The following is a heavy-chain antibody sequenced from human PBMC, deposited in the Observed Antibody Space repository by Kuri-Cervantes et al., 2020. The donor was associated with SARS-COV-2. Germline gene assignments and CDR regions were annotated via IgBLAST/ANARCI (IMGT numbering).Heavy chain of an antibody. Sequence: SETLSLTCTVSGGSISSGSYYWSWIRQPAGKGLEWIGYIYYSGSTNYNPSLKSRVTISVDTSKNQFSLKLSSVTAADTAVYYCARDPNANHNNWFDPWGQGTLVTVSS. CDR1: GGSISSGSYY. CDR2: IYYSGST. V-gene: IGHV4-61*10. CDR3: ARDPNANHNNWFDP. J-gene: IGHJ5*02. D-gene: IGHD4/OR15-4a*01.